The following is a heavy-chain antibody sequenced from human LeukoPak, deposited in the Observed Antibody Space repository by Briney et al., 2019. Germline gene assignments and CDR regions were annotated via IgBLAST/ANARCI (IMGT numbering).Heavy chain of an antibody. D-gene: IGHD3-9*01. Sequence: GGSLRLSCAASGFTFSGFGIHWVRQAPGKGLEWVAVISYDGDYKYYADSVKGRFTISRDNSKNTLYLEMNSLRAEDTAVYYCARGLTQIPRLATGLGHWGQGTLVTVSS. J-gene: IGHJ4*02. V-gene: IGHV3-30*03. CDR3: ARGLTQIPRLATGLGH. CDR1: GFTFSGFG. CDR2: ISYDGDYK.